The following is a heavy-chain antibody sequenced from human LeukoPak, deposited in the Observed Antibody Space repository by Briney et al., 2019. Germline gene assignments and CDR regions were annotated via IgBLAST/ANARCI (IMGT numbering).Heavy chain of an antibody. CDR1: GGSISSSSYY. CDR3: ARGGDSSTLGVDY. Sequence: SETLSLTCTVSGGSISSSSYYWGWIRQPPGKGLEWIGSIYYSGSTYYNPSLKSRVTISVDTSKNQFSLKLSSVTAADTAVYYCARGGDSSTLGVDYWGQGTLVTVSS. CDR2: IYYSGST. V-gene: IGHV4-39*07. D-gene: IGHD2-2*01. J-gene: IGHJ4*02.